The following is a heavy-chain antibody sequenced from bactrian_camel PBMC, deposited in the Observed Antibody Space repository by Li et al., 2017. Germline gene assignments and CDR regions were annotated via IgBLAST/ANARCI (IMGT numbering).Heavy chain of an antibody. J-gene: IGHJ4*01. V-gene: IGHV3S40*01. D-gene: IGHD1*01. CDR3: VKPNPDARGGFDH. Sequence: VQLVESGGVLVQPGGSLRLPCAASSFTVSSYYMSWVRQAPGKGLEWVSTITSGDGTTYYADSVKGRFTISTDNAKNTVYLLMNSLKPEDTAVYYCVKPNPDARGGFDHWGQGTQVTVS. CDR2: ITSGDGTT. CDR1: SFTVSSYY.